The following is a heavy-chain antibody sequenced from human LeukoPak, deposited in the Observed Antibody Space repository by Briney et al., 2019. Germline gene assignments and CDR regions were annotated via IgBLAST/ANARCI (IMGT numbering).Heavy chain of an antibody. Sequence: SVKVSCKASGGTFSSYAISWVRQAPGQGLEWMGGIIPIFGTANYAQRFQGRVTITADESTSTAYMELSSLRAEDTAVCYCASGPIVVVPAAPMGYYYYGMDVWGQGTTVTVSS. CDR2: IIPIFGTA. CDR1: GGTFSSYA. D-gene: IGHD2-2*01. CDR3: ASGPIVVVPAAPMGYYYYGMDV. J-gene: IGHJ6*02. V-gene: IGHV1-69*13.